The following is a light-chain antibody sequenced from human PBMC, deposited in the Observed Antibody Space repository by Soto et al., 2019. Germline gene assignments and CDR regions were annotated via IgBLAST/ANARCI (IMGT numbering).Light chain of an antibody. CDR1: QSISSW. J-gene: IGKJ2*01. Sequence: DIQMTQSPSTLSASVGARVTITCRASQSISSWLAWYQQKPGKAPKLLIYDASSLESGVPSRFSGSGSGTEFTLTISSLQPDDFATYYCQQYNSYPVAFGQGTKLEIK. CDR3: QQYNSYPVA. V-gene: IGKV1-5*01. CDR2: DAS.